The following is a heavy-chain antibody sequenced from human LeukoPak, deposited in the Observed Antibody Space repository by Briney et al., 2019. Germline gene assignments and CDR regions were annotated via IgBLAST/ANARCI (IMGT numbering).Heavy chain of an antibody. CDR3: AGSGYYYFDY. CDR1: GGSISSSSYY. J-gene: IGHJ4*02. V-gene: IGHV4-39*01. Sequence: SETLSLTCTVSGGSISSSSYYRGWIRQPPGKGLEWIGSIYYSGSTYYNPSLKSRVTISVDTSKNQFSLKLSSVTAADTAVYYCAGSGYYYFDYWGQGTLVTVSS. D-gene: IGHD3-3*01. CDR2: IYYSGST.